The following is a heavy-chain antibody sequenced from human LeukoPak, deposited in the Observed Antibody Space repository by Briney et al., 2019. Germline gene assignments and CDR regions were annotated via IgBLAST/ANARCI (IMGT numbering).Heavy chain of an antibody. V-gene: IGHV3-23*01. D-gene: IGHD2-2*02. Sequence: GGSLRLSCAASGFTFSSYAMSWDRQAPGKGLEWVSAISGSGGSTYYADSVKGRFTISRDNSKNTLYLQMNSLRAEDTAVYYCAKDGMDCSSTSCYSTWGQGTLVTVSS. CDR2: ISGSGGST. CDR1: GFTFSSYA. J-gene: IGHJ4*02. CDR3: AKDGMDCSSTSCYST.